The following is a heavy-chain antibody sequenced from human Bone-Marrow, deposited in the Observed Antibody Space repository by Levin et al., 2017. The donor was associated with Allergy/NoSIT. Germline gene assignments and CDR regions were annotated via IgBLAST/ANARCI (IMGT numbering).Heavy chain of an antibody. Sequence: SETLSLTCTVSSGSISITSYYWAWIRQPPGMGLEWIGNIYYSGSTYYNPSLKSRITLSVDTSKNQFSLKLRSVTAADAATYYCARESGDFGKYGIDVWGQGTTVTVSS. D-gene: IGHD4-17*01. J-gene: IGHJ6*02. V-gene: IGHV4-39*07. CDR2: IYYSGST. CDR3: ARESGDFGKYGIDV. CDR1: SGSISITSYY.